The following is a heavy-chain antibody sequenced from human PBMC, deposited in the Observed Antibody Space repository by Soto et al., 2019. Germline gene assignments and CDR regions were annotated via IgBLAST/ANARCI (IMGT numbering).Heavy chain of an antibody. CDR1: GGSFSGYY. CDR3: ARFKKVVITPHFGY. CDR2: INHSGST. V-gene: IGHV4-34*01. J-gene: IGHJ4*02. D-gene: IGHD3-22*01. Sequence: SETLSLTCAVYGGSFSGYYWSWIRQPPGKGLEWIGEINHSGSTNYNPSLKSRVTISVDTSKNQFSLKLSSVTAADTAVYYCARFKKVVITPHFGYWGQGTLVTVSS.